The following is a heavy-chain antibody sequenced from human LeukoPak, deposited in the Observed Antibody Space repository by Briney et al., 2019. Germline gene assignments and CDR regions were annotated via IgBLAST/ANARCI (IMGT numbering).Heavy chain of an antibody. D-gene: IGHD6-19*01. J-gene: IGHJ4*02. CDR1: GGSISSPNSY. CDR2: IFYDGTT. V-gene: IGHV4-39*01. Sequence: SETLSLTCTVSGGSISSPNSYWGWIRQPPGKGLEWIGSIFYDGTTYYNPSLKSRVTISVDTSKSQFSLTLRSVTAADTAVYYCARRVVAGTTVDFWGQGNLVTVSS. CDR3: ARRVVAGTTVDF.